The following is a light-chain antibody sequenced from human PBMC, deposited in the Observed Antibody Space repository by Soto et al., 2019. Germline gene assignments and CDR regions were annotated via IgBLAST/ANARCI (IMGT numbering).Light chain of an antibody. CDR1: QNINSY. V-gene: IGKV1-39*01. CDR3: QQGYGTPFT. CDR2: TAS. J-gene: IGKJ5*01. Sequence: DLQMTQSPSSLSASVGDRVSITCRASQNINSYLNWYQQKPGEAPNLLIYTASTLQRGVPSRFSGSGSGTDFTLTISSLQPEDFVTYYCQQGYGTPFTFGQGTRLEIK.